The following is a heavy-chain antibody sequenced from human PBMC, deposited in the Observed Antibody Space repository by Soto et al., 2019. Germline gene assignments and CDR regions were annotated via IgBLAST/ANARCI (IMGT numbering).Heavy chain of an antibody. V-gene: IGHV1-69*13. J-gene: IGHJ6*02. CDR1: GGTFSSYA. CDR2: IITIFGTA. D-gene: IGHD3-22*01. Sequence: SVKVSANASGGTFSSYAISWVRQAPGQGLERMGGIITIFGTANYAQKFQGRVTITADEPTRTAYMELSSLRSEDTAVYYCAKTKYYYDSSGYFSSYYYYGMDVWGQGTTVTVSS. CDR3: AKTKYYYDSSGYFSSYYYYGMDV.